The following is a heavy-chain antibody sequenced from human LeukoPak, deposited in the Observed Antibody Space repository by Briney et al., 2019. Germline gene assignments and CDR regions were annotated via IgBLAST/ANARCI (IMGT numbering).Heavy chain of an antibody. Sequence: PGGSLRLSCAASGFTFSSYAMSWVRQAPGKGLEWVSAISGSGGSTYYADSVKGRFTISRDNSKNTLYLQMNSLRAEDTAVYYCAKGGYSSGWYITFDYWGQGTLVTVSS. D-gene: IGHD6-19*01. CDR3: AKGGYSSGWYITFDY. V-gene: IGHV3-23*01. CDR1: GFTFSSYA. J-gene: IGHJ4*02. CDR2: ISGSGGST.